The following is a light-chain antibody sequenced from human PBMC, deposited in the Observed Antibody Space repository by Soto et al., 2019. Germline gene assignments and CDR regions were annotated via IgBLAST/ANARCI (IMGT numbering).Light chain of an antibody. CDR3: TSPTPVSLYV. Sequence: SVVTPPAPVSVAPGQPLTIACPGPSSDVGNYNYVSWYQQYPGRVPKLLIYMVSNRPSGVSNRFSGSKSGNTASLTISGLQAEDEADYFCTSPTPVSLYVFGTGTKGNV. CDR2: MVS. CDR1: SSDVGNYNY. V-gene: IGLV2-14*01. J-gene: IGLJ1*01.